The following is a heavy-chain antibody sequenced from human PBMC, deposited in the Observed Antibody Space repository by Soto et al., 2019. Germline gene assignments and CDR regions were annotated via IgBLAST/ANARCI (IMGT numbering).Heavy chain of an antibody. V-gene: IGHV4-59*08. CDR1: GGSISSYY. D-gene: IGHD2-8*02. J-gene: IGHJ6*03. CDR2: IYYSGST. Sequence: SETLSLTCTVSGGSISSYYWSWIRQPPGKGLEWIGYIYYSGSTNYNPSLKSRVTISVDTSKNQFSLKLSSVTAADTAVYYCARHPSGGDYWCRAYYYDMDVWGKGTTVTVSS. CDR3: ARHPSGGDYWCRAYYYDMDV.